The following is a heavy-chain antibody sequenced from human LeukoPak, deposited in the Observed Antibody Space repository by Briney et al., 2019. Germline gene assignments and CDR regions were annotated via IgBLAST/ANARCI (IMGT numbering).Heavy chain of an antibody. V-gene: IGHV3-53*01. CDR2: IYSGGST. CDR3: ARDWTDCSGGSCYYY. Sequence: GRSLRLSCAASGFTVSSNYMSWVRQAPGKGLEWVSVIYSGGSTYYADSVKGRFTISRDNSKNTLYLQMNSLRAEDTAVYYCARDWTDCSGGSCYYYWGQGTLVTVSS. CDR1: GFTVSSNY. J-gene: IGHJ4*02. D-gene: IGHD2-15*01.